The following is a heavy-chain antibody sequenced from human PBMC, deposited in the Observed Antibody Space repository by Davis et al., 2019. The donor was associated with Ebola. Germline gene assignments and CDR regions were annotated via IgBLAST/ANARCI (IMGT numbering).Heavy chain of an antibody. CDR3: ARVRLLGWLSSMDAFDI. D-gene: IGHD3-3*01. CDR1: GFTFSSYW. V-gene: IGHV3-74*01. J-gene: IGHJ3*02. CDR2: INSDGTST. Sequence: PGGSLRLSCAASGFTFSSYWMHWVRQAPGKGLVWVSRINSDGTSTSYADSVKGRFTISRDNAKSSVYLQMNSLKGADTAVYYCARVRLLGWLSSMDAFDIWGQGTTVTVSS.